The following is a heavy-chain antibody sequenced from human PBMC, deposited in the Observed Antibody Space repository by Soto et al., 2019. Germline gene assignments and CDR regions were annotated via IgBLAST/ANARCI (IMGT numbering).Heavy chain of an antibody. Sequence: TLSLTCTVSGDSISNGDFYWSWIRQPPGRGLEWIGYIQNSGSTSYNPSLESRVTISLDTSKNLFSLKLNSVTAADTAVYFWARQYFDFWSGYHLRGQGNMVTV. D-gene: IGHD3-3*01. V-gene: IGHV4-30-4*01. CDR3: ARQYFDFWSGYHL. CDR2: IQNSGST. CDR1: GDSISNGDFY. J-gene: IGHJ4*02.